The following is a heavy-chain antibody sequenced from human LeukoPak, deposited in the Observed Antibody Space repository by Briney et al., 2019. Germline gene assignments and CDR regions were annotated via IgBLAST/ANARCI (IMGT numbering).Heavy chain of an antibody. Sequence: PSETLSLTCSVSGGSVSSDSYFWNWVRQPPGKGLEWIGYIYSSGSTNYNRSLKSRVTISVDTSKNQFSLKLSSVTAADTAVYYCARGLWTPDYWGQGTLVTVSS. J-gene: IGHJ4*02. CDR1: GGSVSSDSYF. V-gene: IGHV4-61*01. CDR3: ARGLWTPDY. CDR2: IYSSGST. D-gene: IGHD4/OR15-4a*01.